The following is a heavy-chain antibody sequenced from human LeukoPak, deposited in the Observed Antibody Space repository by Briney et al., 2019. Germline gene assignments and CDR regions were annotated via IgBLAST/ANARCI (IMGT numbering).Heavy chain of an antibody. V-gene: IGHV1-46*01. D-gene: IGHD4-17*01. CDR1: GYTFTSYY. CDR3: ATVSGDYVPAQDAFDI. J-gene: IGHJ3*02. Sequence: ASVKVSYKASGYTFTSYYMHWVRQAPGQGLEWMGIINPSGGSTSYAQKFQGRVTMTEDTSTDTAYMELSSLRSEDTAVYYCATVSGDYVPAQDAFDIWGQGTMVTVFS. CDR2: INPSGGST.